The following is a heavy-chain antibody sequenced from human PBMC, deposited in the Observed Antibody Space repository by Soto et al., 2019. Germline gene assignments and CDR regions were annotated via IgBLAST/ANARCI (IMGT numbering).Heavy chain of an antibody. J-gene: IGHJ5*02. V-gene: IGHV4-30-4*01. CDR2: IYDSGST. D-gene: IGHD2-8*01. CDR3: ARDNGVGP. CDR1: GGSISSGVYY. Sequence: QVQLQESGPGLVKPSQTLSLTCTVSGGSISSGVYYWSWIRQPPGKGLEWIGYIYDSGSTYYNSSLKSRVNITLDTSKNQFSLKLTSVTAADTAVYYCARDNGVGPWGQGTLVTVSS.